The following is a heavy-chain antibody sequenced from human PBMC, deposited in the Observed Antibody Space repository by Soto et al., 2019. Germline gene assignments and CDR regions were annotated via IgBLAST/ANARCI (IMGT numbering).Heavy chain of an antibody. Sequence: GGSLRLSCAASGFTFSSYAMTWVRQAPGKGLEWVSTITGRGSRTYFADSVKGRFNISRDNSRSTLYLQMNSLRAEDTAVYYCAKAYCSSATCYTDYWGQGTLVTVSS. CDR3: AKAYCSSATCYTDY. V-gene: IGHV3-23*01. J-gene: IGHJ4*02. CDR1: GFTFSSYA. D-gene: IGHD2-2*02. CDR2: ITGRGSRT.